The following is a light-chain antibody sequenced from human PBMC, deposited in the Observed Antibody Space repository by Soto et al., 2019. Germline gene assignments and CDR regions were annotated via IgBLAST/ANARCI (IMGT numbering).Light chain of an antibody. V-gene: IGKV3-20*01. CDR1: QRVSSSY. CDR2: GAS. J-gene: IGKJ1*01. CDR3: QQYGSSPT. Sequence: EIVLTQSPGTLSLSPGERATLSCRASQRVSSSYLAWYQQKPGQAHRLLIYGASSRATGIPDRFSGSGSGTDFTLTISRLEPEDFAVYYCQQYGSSPTFGQGTKVEIK.